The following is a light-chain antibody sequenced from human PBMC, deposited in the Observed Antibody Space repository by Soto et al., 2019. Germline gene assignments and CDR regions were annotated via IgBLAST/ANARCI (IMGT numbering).Light chain of an antibody. Sequence: EIVLTQSPGTLSLSPGERATLSCRASQTIPNNYLAWYQQKPGRAPRLLIYGASYRATDIPDRFSGSGSGTDFSLTISRLEPEDFAVYYCNQFGDSPPITFGQVTRLEIK. CDR1: QTIPNNY. CDR2: GAS. V-gene: IGKV3-20*01. J-gene: IGKJ5*01. CDR3: NQFGDSPPIT.